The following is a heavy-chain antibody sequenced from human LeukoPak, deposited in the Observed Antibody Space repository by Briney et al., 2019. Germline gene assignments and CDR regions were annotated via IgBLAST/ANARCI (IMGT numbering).Heavy chain of an antibody. CDR3: ARDTGTVGPASGIN. Sequence: ASVKVSCKASGYTFTGYYIHWVRQAPGQGLEWMGWINPNGGGTDYAQKFQGRVTMTRDTSISTAYMELSGLRSDDTAVYYCARDTGTVGPASGINWGQGTLVTVSS. CDR1: GYTFTGYY. D-gene: IGHD3-10*01. CDR2: INPNGGGT. V-gene: IGHV1-2*02. J-gene: IGHJ4*02.